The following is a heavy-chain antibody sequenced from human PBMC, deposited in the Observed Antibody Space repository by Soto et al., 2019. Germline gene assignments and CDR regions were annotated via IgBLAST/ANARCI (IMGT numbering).Heavy chain of an antibody. Sequence: GGSLRLSCAASGFTFRDYYMSWIRQAPGKGLEWLSYISSSGGTEYYADSLEGRFTISRDNAKNSLFLQMNSLRAEDTAVYYCAKDRYDLSWYEVALDFWGHGIPVTVSS. CDR3: AKDRYDLSWYEVALDF. CDR1: GFTFRDYY. CDR2: ISSSGGTE. D-gene: IGHD5-12*01. V-gene: IGHV3-11*01. J-gene: IGHJ4*01.